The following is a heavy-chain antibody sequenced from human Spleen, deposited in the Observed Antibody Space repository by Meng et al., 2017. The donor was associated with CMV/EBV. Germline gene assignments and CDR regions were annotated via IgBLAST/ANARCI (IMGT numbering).Heavy chain of an antibody. V-gene: IGHV1-69*05. D-gene: IGHD2-8*01. CDR1: GGNFSSYV. Sequence: SVKVSCKASGGNFSSYVISWVRQAPGQGLEWMGGSLPISGTANYAQKFQGRVTITTDESTSTTYMELSSLRSEDTAVYYCASPNLNAFDVWGQGTMVTVSS. CDR3: ASPNLNAFDV. J-gene: IGHJ3*01. CDR2: SLPISGTA.